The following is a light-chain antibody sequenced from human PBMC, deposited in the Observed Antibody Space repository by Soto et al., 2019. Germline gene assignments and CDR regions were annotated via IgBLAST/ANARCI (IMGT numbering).Light chain of an antibody. J-gene: IGKJ5*01. Sequence: EIVLTQSPGTLSLSPGERATLSCCASQKVLSNYLAWYQQKPGQAPRLLIYGASSRATGIPNRFSGSGSGTDFTLTINSLEPDDFAVYYCQQRDSWPITFGQGTRLEI. V-gene: IGKV3D-20*02. CDR3: QQRDSWPIT. CDR1: QKVLSNY. CDR2: GAS.